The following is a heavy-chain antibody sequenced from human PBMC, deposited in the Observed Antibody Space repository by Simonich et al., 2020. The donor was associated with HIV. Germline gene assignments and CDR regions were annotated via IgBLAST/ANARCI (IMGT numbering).Heavy chain of an antibody. CDR2: KRQDGRDK. CDR3: ARGWDGSSSSLDDY. J-gene: IGHJ4*02. CDR1: GFTFSSYW. Sequence: EVQLVESGGGLVQPGGSLRLSCLASGFTFSSYWMTWVRQAPGKGLERGAKKRQDGRDKYYVDSVKGRFTSSRDNAKNSLFLQMNSLKAEDTAVYYCARGWDGSSSSLDDYWGQGTLVTVSS. D-gene: IGHD6-6*01. V-gene: IGHV3-7*01.